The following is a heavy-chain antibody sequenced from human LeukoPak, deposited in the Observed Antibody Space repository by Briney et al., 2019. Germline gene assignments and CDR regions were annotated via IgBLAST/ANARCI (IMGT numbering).Heavy chain of an antibody. CDR3: ARDRLIVGATSDAFDI. D-gene: IGHD1-26*01. V-gene: IGHV1-69*13. Sequence: SVKVSCKASGGTFSSYAISWVRQAPGQGLEWMGGIIPIFGTANYAQKFQGRVTITADESTSTAYMELSSLRSEDTAVYYCARDRLIVGATSDAFDIWGQGTMATVSS. CDR1: GGTFSSYA. J-gene: IGHJ3*02. CDR2: IIPIFGTA.